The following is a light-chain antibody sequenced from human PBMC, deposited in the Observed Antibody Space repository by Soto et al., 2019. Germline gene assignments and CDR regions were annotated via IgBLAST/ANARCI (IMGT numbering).Light chain of an antibody. CDR2: GAS. CDR1: QSVSSN. Sequence: ELVMTQSPATLSVSPGERATLSCRASQSVSSNLAWYQQKPGQAPRLLIYGASTRATGIPARFSGSGSGPEFTLTISSLQYEDFAVYYCQQYNYWPPWTFGQGTKVEIK. V-gene: IGKV3-15*01. CDR3: QQYNYWPPWT. J-gene: IGKJ1*01.